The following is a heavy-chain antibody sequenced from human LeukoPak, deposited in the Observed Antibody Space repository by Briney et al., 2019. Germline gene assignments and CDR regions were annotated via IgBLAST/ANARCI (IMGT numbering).Heavy chain of an antibody. J-gene: IGHJ4*02. V-gene: IGHV1-69*13. CDR1: GGTFSSYA. D-gene: IGHD6-13*01. Sequence: SAKVSCKASGGTFSSYAISWVRQAPGQGLEWMGGIIPIFGTANYAQKFQGRVTITADESTSTAYMELSSLRSEDTAVYYCARVTEQLDNYFDYWGQGTLVTVSS. CDR2: IIPIFGTA. CDR3: ARVTEQLDNYFDY.